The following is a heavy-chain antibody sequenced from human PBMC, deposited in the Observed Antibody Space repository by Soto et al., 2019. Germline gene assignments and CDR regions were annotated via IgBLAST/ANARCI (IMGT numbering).Heavy chain of an antibody. Sequence: PSETLSLTCTVSGGSISSYYWSWIRHPPGKGLEWIGYIYYSGSTNYNPSLKSRVTISVDTSKNQFSLKLSSVTAADTAVYYCARGEYDFWSGPQENWFDPWGQGTLVTVSS. D-gene: IGHD3-3*01. J-gene: IGHJ5*02. V-gene: IGHV4-59*01. CDR1: GGSISSYY. CDR2: IYYSGST. CDR3: ARGEYDFWSGPQENWFDP.